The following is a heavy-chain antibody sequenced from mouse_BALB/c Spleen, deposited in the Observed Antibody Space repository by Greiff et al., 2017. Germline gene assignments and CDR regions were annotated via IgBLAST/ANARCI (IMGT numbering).Heavy chain of an antibody. CDR3: ARSRYGGAMDY. J-gene: IGHJ4*01. CDR1: GFTFSSFG. V-gene: IGHV5-17*02. CDR2: ISSGSSTI. Sequence: EVKLVESGGGLVQPGGSRKLSCAASGFTFSSFGMHWVRQAPEKGLEWVAYISSGSSTIYYADTVKGRFTISRDNPKNTLFLQMTSLRSEDTAMYYCARSRYGGAMDYGGQGTSVTVSS. D-gene: IGHD2-14*01.